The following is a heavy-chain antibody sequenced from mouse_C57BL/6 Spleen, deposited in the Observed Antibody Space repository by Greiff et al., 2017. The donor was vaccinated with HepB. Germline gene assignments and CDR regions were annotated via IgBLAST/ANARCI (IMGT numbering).Heavy chain of an antibody. V-gene: IGHV1-55*01. CDR1: GYTFTSYW. CDR2: IYPGSGST. CDR3: AREGWLLPLAY. Sequence: QVHVKQPGAELVKPGASVKMSCKASGYTFTSYWITWVKQRPGQGLEWIGDIYPGSGSTNYNEKFKSKATLTVDTSSSTAYMQLSSLTSEDSAVYYCAREGWLLPLAYWGQGTLVTVSA. J-gene: IGHJ3*01. D-gene: IGHD2-3*01.